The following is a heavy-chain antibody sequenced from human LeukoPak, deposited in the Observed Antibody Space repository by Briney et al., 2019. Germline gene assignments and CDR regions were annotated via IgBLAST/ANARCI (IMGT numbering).Heavy chain of an antibody. V-gene: IGHV3-30*04. CDR3: ARGGYYYGSGSYYIYGMDV. CDR2: ISYDGSNK. D-gene: IGHD3-10*01. J-gene: IGHJ6*04. CDR1: GFTFSSYA. Sequence: GGSLRLSCAVSGFTFSSYAMHWVRQAPGKGLEWVAVISYDGSNKYYADSVKGRFTISRDNSKNTLYLQMNSLRAEDTAVYYCARGGYYYGSGSYYIYGMDVWGKGTTVTVSS.